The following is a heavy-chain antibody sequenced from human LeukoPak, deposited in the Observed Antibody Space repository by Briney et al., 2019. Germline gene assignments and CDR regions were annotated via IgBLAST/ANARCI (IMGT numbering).Heavy chain of an antibody. CDR1: GFTFDDYA. J-gene: IGHJ4*02. CDR3: AKGAARLSLFTSFDY. Sequence: GGSLRLSCAASGFTFDDYAMHWVRQAPGKGLECVSGISWNSGSIGYADSAKGRFTISRDNAKNSLYLQMNSLRPEDMALYYCAKGAARLSLFTSFDYWGQGTLVTVSS. CDR2: ISWNSGSI. D-gene: IGHD3-16*01. V-gene: IGHV3-9*03.